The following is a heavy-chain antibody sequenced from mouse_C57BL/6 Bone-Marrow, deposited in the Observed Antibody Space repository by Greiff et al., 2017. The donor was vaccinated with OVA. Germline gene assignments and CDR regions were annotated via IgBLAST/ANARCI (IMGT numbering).Heavy chain of an antibody. J-gene: IGHJ3*01. CDR2: IDPSDSYT. D-gene: IGHD1-1*01. CDR1: GYTFTSYW. V-gene: IGHV1-59*01. CDR3: ARAGSSPFAY. Sequence: QVQLQQPGAELVRPGTSVKLSCKASGYTFTSYWMHWVKQRPGQGLEWIGVIDPSDSYTNYNQKFKGKATLTVDTSSSTAYMQLSSLTSEDSAVYYCARAGSSPFAYWGQGTLVTVSA.